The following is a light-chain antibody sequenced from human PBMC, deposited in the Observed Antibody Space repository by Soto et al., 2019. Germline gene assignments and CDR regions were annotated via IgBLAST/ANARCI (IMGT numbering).Light chain of an antibody. V-gene: IGKV3-20*01. CDR1: QSVSSSY. CDR3: QKYGGSPRT. Sequence: EIVLTQSPGTLSLSPGERATLSCRASQSVSSSYLPWYQEKPGQAPRLLIYGASSRPTGIPDRFSGSGSRTVFTPTISRLEPEYFAVYYCQKYGGSPRTFRQGTKVDIK. CDR2: GAS. J-gene: IGKJ1*01.